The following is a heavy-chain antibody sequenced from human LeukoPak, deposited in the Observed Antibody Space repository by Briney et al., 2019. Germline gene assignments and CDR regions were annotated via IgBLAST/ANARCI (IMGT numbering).Heavy chain of an antibody. V-gene: IGHV4-39*01. J-gene: IGHJ4*02. CDR1: GGSISSSSYY. D-gene: IGHD3-22*01. Sequence: PSETLSLTCTVSGGSISSSSYYWGWIRQPPGEGLEWIGSIYYSGSTYYNPSLKSRVTISVDTSKNQFSLKLSSVTAADTAVYYCARLGYYYDSSGYFYFDYWGQGTLVTVSS. CDR2: IYYSGST. CDR3: ARLGYYYDSSGYFYFDY.